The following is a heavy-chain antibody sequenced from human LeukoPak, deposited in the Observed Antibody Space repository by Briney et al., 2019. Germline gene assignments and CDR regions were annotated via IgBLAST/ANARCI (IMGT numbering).Heavy chain of an antibody. CDR2: INQSGST. CDR1: SGSFNGYY. Sequence: PSETLSLTCAVYSGSFNGYYWSWIRQPPGKGLEWIGEINQSGSTKYNPSLESRVTISVDTSKNQFSLKLSSMTAADTAVYYCARGPGSGSYFAWFDTWGRGALVTVSS. CDR3: ARGPGSGSYFAWFDT. D-gene: IGHD3-10*01. V-gene: IGHV4-34*01. J-gene: IGHJ5*02.